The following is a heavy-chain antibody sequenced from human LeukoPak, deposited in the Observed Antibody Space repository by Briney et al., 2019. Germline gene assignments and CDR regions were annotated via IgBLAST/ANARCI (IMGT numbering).Heavy chain of an antibody. CDR2: IYTSGST. CDR3: ARAVYGDGDFDY. D-gene: IGHD4-17*01. V-gene: IGHV4-61*02. CDR1: GGSISSGSYY. J-gene: IGHJ4*02. Sequence: SETLSLTCTVSGGSISSGSYYWSWIRQPAGKGLEWIGRIYTSGSTNYNPSLKSRVTISVDTSKNQFSLKLSSVIAADTAVYYCARAVYGDGDFDYWGQGTLVTVSS.